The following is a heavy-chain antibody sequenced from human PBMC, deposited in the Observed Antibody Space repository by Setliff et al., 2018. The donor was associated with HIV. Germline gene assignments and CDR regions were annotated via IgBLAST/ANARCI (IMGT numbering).Heavy chain of an antibody. Sequence: ASVKVSCKSSGGPFTSAFNWVRQVPGQGLEWMGGIIPIFGTANYAQNFGGRVTITADQSTTTSYLQLNSLRFEDTAIYYCASDSPAARFEELEDHYYYFMDVWGKGTTVTVSS. CDR1: GGPFTSA. J-gene: IGHJ6*03. CDR3: ASDSPAARFEELEDHYYYFMDV. D-gene: IGHD3-10*01. V-gene: IGHV1-69*13. CDR2: IIPIFGTA.